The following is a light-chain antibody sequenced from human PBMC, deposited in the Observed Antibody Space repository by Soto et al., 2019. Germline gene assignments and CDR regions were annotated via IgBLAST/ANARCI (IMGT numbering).Light chain of an antibody. CDR1: QSISSW. J-gene: IGKJ5*01. V-gene: IGKV1-5*01. Sequence: IQRTQSPSTLSSSVGDRVTITCRASQSISSWLAWYQQKPGKAPKLLIYAASSLQSGVPSRFSGSGSGTDFTLTISRLEPQDSAMYYCQQYLISVTFGQGTRLEIK. CDR2: AAS. CDR3: QQYLISVT.